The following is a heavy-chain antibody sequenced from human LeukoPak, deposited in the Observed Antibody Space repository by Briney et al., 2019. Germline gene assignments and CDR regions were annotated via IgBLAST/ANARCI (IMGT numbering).Heavy chain of an antibody. D-gene: IGHD2-15*01. CDR3: ARDPRGYCSAGTCYSLSDWFDP. V-gene: IGHV1-18*01. CDR1: GYTFTSYS. J-gene: IGHJ5*02. CDR2: ISAHNGNT. Sequence: ASVKVSCKASGYTFTSYSISWVRQAPGQGLEWMGSISAHNGNTNYAQKLQGRVTMTTDTSTSKAYMELRSLRPDDTALYYCARDPRGYCSAGTCYSLSDWFDPWGQGTLVTVSS.